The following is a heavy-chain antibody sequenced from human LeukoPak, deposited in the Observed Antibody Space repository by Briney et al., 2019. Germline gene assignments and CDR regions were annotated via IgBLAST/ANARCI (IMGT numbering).Heavy chain of an antibody. CDR2: IHPSGGST. Sequence: ASVKVSCKASGYTFTSYYMHWVRQAPGQGLEWMGIIHPSGGSTSYAQKFQGRVTMTRDTSTSTVYMELSSLRSEDTAVYYCARDNGDFWSGSNRWGQGTLVTVSS. V-gene: IGHV1-46*01. CDR1: GYTFTSYY. CDR3: ARDNGDFWSGSNR. J-gene: IGHJ4*02. D-gene: IGHD3-3*01.